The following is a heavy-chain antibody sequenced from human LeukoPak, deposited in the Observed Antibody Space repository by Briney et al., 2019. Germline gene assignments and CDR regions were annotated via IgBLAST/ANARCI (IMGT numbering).Heavy chain of an antibody. J-gene: IGHJ4*02. CDR2: ISSSSSYI. CDR1: GFTFSSYS. V-gene: IGHV3-21*01. D-gene: IGHD3-22*01. CDR3: ASVPGYYDSSGYYY. Sequence: GGSLRLSCAASGFTFSSYSMNWVRRAPGKGLEWVSSISSSSSYIYYADSVKGRFTISRDNAKNSLYLQMNSLRAEDTAVYYCASVPGYYDSSGYYYWAQGTLVTVSS.